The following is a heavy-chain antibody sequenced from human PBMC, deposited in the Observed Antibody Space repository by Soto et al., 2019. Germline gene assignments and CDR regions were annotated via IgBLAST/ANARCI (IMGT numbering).Heavy chain of an antibody. CDR3: ASFLVPAAILGAFDI. J-gene: IGHJ3*02. CDR1: GFTFSSYS. D-gene: IGHD2-2*01. Sequence: EVQLVESGGGLVKPGGSLRLSCAASGFTFSSYSMNWVRQAPGKGLEWVSSISSSSSYIYYADSVKGRFTISRDNAKNSLYRQMNSLRAEDTAVYYCASFLVPAAILGAFDIWGQGTMVTVSS. CDR2: ISSSSSYI. V-gene: IGHV3-21*01.